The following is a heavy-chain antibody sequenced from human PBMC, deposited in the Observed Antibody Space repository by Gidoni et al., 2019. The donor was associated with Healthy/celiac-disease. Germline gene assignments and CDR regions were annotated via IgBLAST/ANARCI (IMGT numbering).Heavy chain of an antibody. CDR3: AKDRTRYSSGWGDAFDI. CDR2: ISWDGGST. CDR1: GSTFDDYT. J-gene: IGHJ3*02. V-gene: IGHV3-43*01. D-gene: IGHD6-19*01. Sequence: EVQLVESGGVVVQPGGSLRLSCAASGSTFDDYTMHWVRQAPGKGLEWVSLISWDGGSTYYADSVKGRFTISRDNSKNSLYLQMNSLRTEDTALYYCAKDRTRYSSGWGDAFDIWGQGTMVTVSS.